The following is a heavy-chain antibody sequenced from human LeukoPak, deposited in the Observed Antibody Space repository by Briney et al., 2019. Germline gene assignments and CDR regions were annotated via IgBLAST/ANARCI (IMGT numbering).Heavy chain of an antibody. CDR1: GGSISSGDYY. CDR2: IYYSGST. J-gene: IGHJ2*01. V-gene: IGHV4-30-4*01. Sequence: SQTLSLTCTVSGGSISSGDYYWSWIRQPPGNGLDSIGYIYYSGSTYYNPSLKSRVTISVDTSKNQFSLKLSSVTAADTAVYYCARSGTPTYSSSWYDGYWYFDLWGRGTLVTVSS. D-gene: IGHD6-13*01. CDR3: ARSGTPTYSSSWYDGYWYFDL.